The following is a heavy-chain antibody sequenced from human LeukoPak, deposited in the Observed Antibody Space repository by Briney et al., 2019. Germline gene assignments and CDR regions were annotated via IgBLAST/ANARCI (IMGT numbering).Heavy chain of an antibody. Sequence: SETLSLTCAVYGGAFSGYYWSWIRQPPGKGLEWIGGINHSGSTNYNPSLKSRVTISVDTSKNQFSLKLSSVTAADTAVYYCAREWRIRDYYYYMDVWGKGTTVTVSS. CDR3: AREWRIRDYYYYMDV. D-gene: IGHD5-12*01. J-gene: IGHJ6*03. CDR2: INHSGST. V-gene: IGHV4-34*01. CDR1: GGAFSGYY.